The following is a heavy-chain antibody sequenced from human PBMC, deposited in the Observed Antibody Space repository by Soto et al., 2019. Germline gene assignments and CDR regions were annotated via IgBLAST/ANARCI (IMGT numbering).Heavy chain of an antibody. D-gene: IGHD6-13*01. CDR1: GFTFGDYA. J-gene: IGHJ4*02. V-gene: IGHV3-49*03. CDR3: TRVRKWKQLAFYFDY. CDR2: IRSKAYGGTT. Sequence: HPGGSLRLSCTASGFTFGDYAMSWFRQAPGKGLEWVGFIRSKAYGGTTEYAASVKGRFTISRDDSKSIAYLQMNSLKTEDTAVYYCTRVRKWKQLAFYFDYWGQGTLVTVSS.